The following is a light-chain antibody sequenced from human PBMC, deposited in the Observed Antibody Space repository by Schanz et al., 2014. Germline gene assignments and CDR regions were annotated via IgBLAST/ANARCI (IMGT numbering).Light chain of an antibody. CDR2: DVI. J-gene: IGLJ3*02. CDR3: TSYTGSGTLWV. V-gene: IGLV2-14*03. CDR1: SSDVGGYKY. Sequence: QSALTQPPSASGSPGQSVTFSCTGTSSDVGGYKYVSWYQQHPGKAPKLLIYDVINRPSGASDRLSGSKSGNTASLTISGLQAEDEADYYCTSYTGSGTLWVFGGGTKLTVL.